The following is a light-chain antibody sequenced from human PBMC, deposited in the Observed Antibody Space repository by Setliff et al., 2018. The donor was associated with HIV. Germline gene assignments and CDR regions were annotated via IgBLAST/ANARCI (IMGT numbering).Light chain of an antibody. Sequence: SVLTQPASVSWSPGQSITISCTGTSSDIGRYNLVSWYQQYPGKAPKLMIYQASKRPSGVSNRFSGSKSGNTASLTISGLQAEDEADYYCCSNTGSNSYVFGTGTKVTVL. CDR1: SSDIGRYNL. CDR3: CSNTGSNSYV. CDR2: QAS. V-gene: IGLV2-23*01. J-gene: IGLJ1*01.